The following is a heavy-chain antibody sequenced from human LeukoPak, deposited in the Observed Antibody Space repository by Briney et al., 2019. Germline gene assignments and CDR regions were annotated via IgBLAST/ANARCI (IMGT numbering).Heavy chain of an antibody. D-gene: IGHD3-10*01. Sequence: ASVKVSCKVSGYTLTELSMHWVRQAPGKGLEWMGGFDPEDGETIYAQKFQGRVTMTEDTSTDTAYMELSSLRSEDTAVYYCATDQRGSGKGDYYYGMDVWGQGTTVTVSS. V-gene: IGHV1-24*01. CDR2: FDPEDGET. CDR3: ATDQRGSGKGDYYYGMDV. CDR1: GYTLTELS. J-gene: IGHJ6*02.